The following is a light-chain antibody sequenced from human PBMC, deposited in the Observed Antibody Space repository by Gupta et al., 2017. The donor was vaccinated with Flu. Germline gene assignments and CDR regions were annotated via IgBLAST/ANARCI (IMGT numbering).Light chain of an antibody. CDR2: EVS. CDR3: ASYAGSNSWV. J-gene: IGLJ2*01. CDR1: SSGVGGFNY. Sequence: SSGVGGFNYVSWYHQHPGKAPNLMISEVSKRPSGVPDRFSGSKSGNTASLTVSGLLAYEEADFYCASYAGSNSWVFGGGTKLTVL. V-gene: IGLV2-8*01.